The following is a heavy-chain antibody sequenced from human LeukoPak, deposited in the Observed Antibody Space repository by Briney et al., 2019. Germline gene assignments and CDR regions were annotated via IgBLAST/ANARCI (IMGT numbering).Heavy chain of an antibody. V-gene: IGHV4-39*01. CDR3: ARILRGVIVTSFDY. Sequence: PSETLSLTCTVSDSSISSNSCYWGWIRQPPGKGLEWIGSIYYSGSTYYNPSLKSRLTISVDTSKNQFSLKLTSVTAADTAVYYCARILRGVIVTSFDYWGQGILVTVSS. CDR2: IYYSGST. D-gene: IGHD3-10*01. J-gene: IGHJ4*02. CDR1: DSSISSNSCY.